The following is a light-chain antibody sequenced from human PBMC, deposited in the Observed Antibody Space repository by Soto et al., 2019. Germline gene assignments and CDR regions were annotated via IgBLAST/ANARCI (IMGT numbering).Light chain of an antibody. J-gene: IGKJ1*01. CDR2: TTS. Sequence: DIQMTQSPSSLSASIGDRVTITCRASQGISHYLAWYHQKPGKVPNLLIYTTSTLQSGVPSRFSGSGSGTDCTLTISSLQPEDVASYSCQKYNIAPYTFGQGTKVEIK. V-gene: IGKV1-27*01. CDR1: QGISHY. CDR3: QKYNIAPYT.